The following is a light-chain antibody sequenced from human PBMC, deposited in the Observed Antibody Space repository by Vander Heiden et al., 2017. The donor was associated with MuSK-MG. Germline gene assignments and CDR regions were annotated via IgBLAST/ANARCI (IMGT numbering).Light chain of an antibody. CDR1: QSISSY. Sequence: DIQMTQPPSSLSASGRDRVTITCRASQSISSYLNCYQQKPGKAPKLLIYAASSLQSAVPSAFCSSGSGTDFTLTISSLQPEDFATFYCRQSHTTRYTFGQGTKLEIK. CDR2: AAS. CDR3: RQSHTTRYT. J-gene: IGKJ2*01. V-gene: IGKV1-39*01.